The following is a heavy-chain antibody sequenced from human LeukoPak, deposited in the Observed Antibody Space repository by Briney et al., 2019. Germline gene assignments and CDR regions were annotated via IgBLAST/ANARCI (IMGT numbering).Heavy chain of an antibody. J-gene: IGHJ4*02. CDR3: AREKTACGGDCYDS. CDR1: GFTFSSYE. V-gene: IGHV3-48*03. CDR2: ISSSGTPI. Sequence: GGSLRLSCAASGFTFSSYEMNWVRQAPGKGLEWVSYISSSGTPIHYADSVKGRFTISRDNAKDSLLLQMNSLRAEDTAVYYCAREKTACGGDCYDSWGQGTLVTVSS. D-gene: IGHD2-21*01.